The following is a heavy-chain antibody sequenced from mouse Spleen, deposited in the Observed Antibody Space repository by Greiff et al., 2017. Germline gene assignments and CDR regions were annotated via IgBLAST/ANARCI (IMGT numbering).Heavy chain of an antibody. J-gene: IGHJ3*01. CDR1: GYTFTSYW. D-gene: IGHD1-1*01. V-gene: IGHV1-64*01. CDR3: ARRGYGSRTWFAY. Sequence: QVQLQQSGAELVKPGASVKLSCKASGYTFTSYWMHWVKQRPGQGLEWIGMIHPNSGSTNYNEKFKSKATLTVDKSSSTAYMQLSSLTSEDSAVYYCARRGYGSRTWFAYWGQGTLVTVSA. CDR2: IHPNSGST.